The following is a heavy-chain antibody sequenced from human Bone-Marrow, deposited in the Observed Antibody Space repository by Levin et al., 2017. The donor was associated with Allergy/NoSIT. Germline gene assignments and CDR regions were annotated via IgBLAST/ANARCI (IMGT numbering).Heavy chain of an antibody. V-gene: IGHV3-23*01. Sequence: LSLTCAASGFTFSAYAMTWVRQAPGKGLEWVSVISGSGADTSHADSVKGRFTISRDNPQNMVFLQMDSLRAEDTAVYYCAKMTQWLRGGYFDYWGQGILVTISS. J-gene: IGHJ4*02. CDR2: ISGSGADT. D-gene: IGHD6-19*01. CDR3: AKMTQWLRGGYFDY. CDR1: GFTFSAYA.